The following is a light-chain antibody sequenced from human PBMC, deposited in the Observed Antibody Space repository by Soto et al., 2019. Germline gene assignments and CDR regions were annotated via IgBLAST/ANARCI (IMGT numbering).Light chain of an antibody. Sequence: QSALTQPPSASGSPGQSVTISCTGTSSDVGGYNYVSWFQQHPGRAPKLIIYEVTKRSSGVPDRFSSSKSGNTASLTVSGLQAEDEADYYCSSYAGSNNLEVFGGGTKLTVL. J-gene: IGLJ2*01. CDR1: SSDVGGYNY. V-gene: IGLV2-8*01. CDR2: EVT. CDR3: SSYAGSNNLEV.